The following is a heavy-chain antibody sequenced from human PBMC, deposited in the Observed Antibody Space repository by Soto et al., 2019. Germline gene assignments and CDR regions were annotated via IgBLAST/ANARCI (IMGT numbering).Heavy chain of an antibody. V-gene: IGHV3-15*01. CDR3: TTDPSEWPPDY. CDR1: GFTFSNAW. J-gene: IGHJ4*02. CDR2: IKSKTDGGTT. D-gene: IGHD3-3*01. Sequence: GESLKISCAASGFTFSNAWMSWVRQAPGKGLEWVGRIKSKTDGGTTDYAAPVKGRFTISRDDSKNTLYLQMNSLKTEDTAVYYCTTDPSEWPPDYWGQGTLVTVSS.